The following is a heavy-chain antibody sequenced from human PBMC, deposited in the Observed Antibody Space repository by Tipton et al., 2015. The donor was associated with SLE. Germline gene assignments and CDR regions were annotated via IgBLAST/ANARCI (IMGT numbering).Heavy chain of an antibody. CDR1: GFTLNDYS. V-gene: IGHV3-49*04. Sequence: SLRLSCRTYGFTLNDYSINWVRQAPGKGLEWVGFLRNKAYEWTTEHTASVGGRFTISRDDSNVYLQMNSLQTEDTAVYYCSRDALPYYTSGRGYFNGLDVWGQGTTVTVSS. D-gene: IGHD3-10*01. CDR2: LRNKAYEWTT. J-gene: IGHJ6*02. CDR3: SRDALPYYTSGRGYFNGLDV.